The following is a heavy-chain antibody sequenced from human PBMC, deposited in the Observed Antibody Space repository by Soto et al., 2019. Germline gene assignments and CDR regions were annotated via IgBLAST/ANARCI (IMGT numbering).Heavy chain of an antibody. CDR1: GFTFSNYA. V-gene: IGHV3-30*18. CDR3: AKDGGPVYCNSPGCSAKHFDY. Sequence: QVQLVESGGGVVQPGRSQRLSCAASGFTFSNYAMHWVRQAPGKGLEWLAIISYDGDNEYYADSVRGRFTISRDNSKYTLYLQTNNLRHEDTAVYYCAKDGGPVYCNSPGCSAKHFDYWGQGTLVTVSS. D-gene: IGHD2-2*01. J-gene: IGHJ4*02. CDR2: ISYDGDNE.